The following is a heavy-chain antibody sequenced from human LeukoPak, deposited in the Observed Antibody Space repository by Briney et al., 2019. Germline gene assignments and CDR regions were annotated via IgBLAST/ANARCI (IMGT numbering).Heavy chain of an antibody. Sequence: PSETLSLTCTVSGGSISSGSYYWSWIRQPAGKGLEWIGRIYTSGSTNYNPSLKSRATISVDTSKNHLSLSLNSVTAADTAVYYCAASLWFGIYPDYWGQGSLVTVSS. CDR2: IYTSGST. CDR3: AASLWFGIYPDY. D-gene: IGHD3-10*01. V-gene: IGHV4-61*02. J-gene: IGHJ4*02. CDR1: GGSISSGSYY.